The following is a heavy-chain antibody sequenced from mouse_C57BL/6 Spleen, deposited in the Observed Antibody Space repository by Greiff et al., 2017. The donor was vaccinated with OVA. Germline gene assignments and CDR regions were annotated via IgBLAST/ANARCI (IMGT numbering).Heavy chain of an antibody. D-gene: IGHD2-3*01. CDR3: ASDGYYVFDY. J-gene: IGHJ2*01. CDR1: GFTFSSYG. Sequence: EVKLVESGGDLVKPGGSLKLSCAASGFTFSSYGMSWVRQTPDKRLEWVATISSGGSYTYYPDSVKGRFTISRDNAKNTLYLQMSSLKSEDTAMYYCASDGYYVFDYWGQGTTLTVSS. CDR2: ISSGGSYT. V-gene: IGHV5-6*01.